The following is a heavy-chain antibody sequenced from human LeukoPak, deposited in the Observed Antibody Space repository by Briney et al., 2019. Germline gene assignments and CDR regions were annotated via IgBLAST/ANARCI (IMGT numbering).Heavy chain of an antibody. J-gene: IGHJ4*02. CDR1: GGSFSGYY. CDR3: ARDNGVAAAGTLYFDY. D-gene: IGHD6-13*01. Sequence: SETLSLTCAVYGGSFSGYYWSWIRQPPGKGLEWIGEINHSGSTNYNPSLKSRVTISVDTSKNQFSLKLNSVTAADTAVYYCARDNGVAAAGTLYFDYWGQGTLVTVSS. CDR2: INHSGST. V-gene: IGHV4-34*01.